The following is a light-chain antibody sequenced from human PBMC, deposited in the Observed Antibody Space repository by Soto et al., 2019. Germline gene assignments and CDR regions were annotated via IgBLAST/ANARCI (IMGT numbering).Light chain of an antibody. J-gene: IGKJ4*01. Sequence: EIVLTQSPGTLSLSPGERATLSCRASQSVSSSYLAWYQQKPGQAPRLLIYGASTRATGIPARFSGSGSGTEFTLTISSLEPEDFAVYYCQQRSNWPPRVTFGGGTRWIS. CDR2: GAS. V-gene: IGKV3D-20*02. CDR3: QQRSNWPPRVT. CDR1: QSVSSSY.